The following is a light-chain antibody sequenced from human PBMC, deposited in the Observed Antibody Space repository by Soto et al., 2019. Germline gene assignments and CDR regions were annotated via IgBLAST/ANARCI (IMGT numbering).Light chain of an antibody. CDR1: QSVSSS. Sequence: EIVMTQSPATLSVSPGERATLSCRASQSVSSSVAWFQQKPGQAPRLLIYAASARATGIAARRSGSGSGTEFTLTTSSLQSEDFAIYYTLQHKRWPFTFGQGTKLELK. V-gene: IGKV3-15*01. CDR2: AAS. CDR3: LQHKRWPFT. J-gene: IGKJ2*01.